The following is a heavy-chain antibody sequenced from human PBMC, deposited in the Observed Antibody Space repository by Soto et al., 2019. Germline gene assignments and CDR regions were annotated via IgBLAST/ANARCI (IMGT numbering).Heavy chain of an antibody. CDR2: ISYDGINK. Sequence: QVHLVESGGGVVQPGRSLRLSCAASGFTFSNNAMHWVRQAPGKGLEWVAAISYDGINKNYAGSVKGRFTISRDNSKNTLYLQMDSLRAEDTAVYRCPRDRWETYYERYLFDYWGQGTLVTVSS. D-gene: IGHD1-26*01. CDR1: GFTFSNNA. CDR3: PRDRWETYYERYLFDY. J-gene: IGHJ4*02. V-gene: IGHV3-30-3*01.